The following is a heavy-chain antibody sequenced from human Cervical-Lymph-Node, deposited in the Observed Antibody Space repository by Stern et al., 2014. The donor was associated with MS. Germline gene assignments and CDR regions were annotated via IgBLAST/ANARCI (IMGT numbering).Heavy chain of an antibody. D-gene: IGHD2-21*01. CDR1: GFSFSSYW. V-gene: IGHV3-7*01. CDR3: GRLVRQTDC. Sequence: EVQLVESGGGLVQPGGSLRLSCAASGFSFSSYWMTWVRQAQGQGLEWVAGIKSDGSEKHYVDSVKGRFTISRDNARNSLDLQMNSLRAEDTAVYYCGRLVRQTDCWGQGTLVTVSS. J-gene: IGHJ4*02. CDR2: IKSDGSEK.